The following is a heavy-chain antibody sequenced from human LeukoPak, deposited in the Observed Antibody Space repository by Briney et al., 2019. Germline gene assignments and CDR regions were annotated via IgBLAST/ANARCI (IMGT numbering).Heavy chain of an antibody. CDR1: GFTFSSYW. CDR2: IKQDGSEK. J-gene: IGHJ3*01. D-gene: IGHD2-2*01. CDR3: VVPAAIQRD. Sequence: GGSLRLSCAASGFTFSSYWMSWVRQAPGKGLEWVANIKQDGSEKYYVDSVKGRFTISRDNAKKSLYLQMNSLRAEDTAVYYCVVPAAIQRDWGQGTMVTVSS. V-gene: IGHV3-7*01.